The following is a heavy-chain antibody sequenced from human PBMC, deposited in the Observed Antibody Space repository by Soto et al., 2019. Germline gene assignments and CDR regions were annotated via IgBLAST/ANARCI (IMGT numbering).Heavy chain of an antibody. D-gene: IGHD2-8*01. CDR2: ISSNEGST. CDR3: VNARLRCLGVWRYYYYYGMDV. J-gene: IGHJ6*02. CDR1: GFTFSSYA. Sequence: PGGSLRLSCSVSGFTFSSYAMHWVRQAPGKGLEYVSAISSNEGSTYYADPVKGRFTISTDNSKNTLDLQMSSLRAEDTAVYYCVNARLRCLGVWRYYYYYGMDVWGQGTTVTVSS. V-gene: IGHV3-64D*06.